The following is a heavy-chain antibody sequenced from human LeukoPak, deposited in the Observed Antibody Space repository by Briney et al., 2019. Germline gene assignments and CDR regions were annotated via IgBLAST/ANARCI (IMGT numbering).Heavy chain of an antibody. CDR3: ARAQYYYDSSGYYFLY. J-gene: IGHJ4*02. CDR2: IIPIFGTA. D-gene: IGHD3-22*01. CDR1: GGTFSSYA. Sequence: GASVKVSCKASGGTFSSYAISWVRQAPGQGLEWMGGIIPIFGTANYAQKFQGRVTITADESTSTAYMELSSLRSEDTAVYYCARAQYYYDSSGYYFLYWGQGTLVTVSS. V-gene: IGHV1-69*13.